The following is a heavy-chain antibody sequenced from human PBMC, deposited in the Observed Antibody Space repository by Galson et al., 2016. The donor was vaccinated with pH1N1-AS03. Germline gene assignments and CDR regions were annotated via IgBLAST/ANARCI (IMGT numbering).Heavy chain of an antibody. V-gene: IGHV4-34*01. CDR1: GGSVSGYG. CDR2: VIHGGSI. CDR3: ARGRIVVGVVGPGRVRDYFDP. D-gene: IGHD3-22*01. J-gene: IGHJ5*02. Sequence: SETLSLTCAVYGGSVSGYGWSWIRQSPGKGLEWIGEVIHGGSIIYNPSLTSRVTISGDTSRNQFSLRLNSVTAADTAVYYCARGRIVVGVVGPGRVRDYFDPWGQGTLVTVSS.